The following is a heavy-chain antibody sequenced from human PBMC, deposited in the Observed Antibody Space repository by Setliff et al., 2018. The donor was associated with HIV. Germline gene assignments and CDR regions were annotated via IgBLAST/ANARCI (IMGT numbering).Heavy chain of an antibody. V-gene: IGHV5-51*01. CDR3: ANSHSAYFVDAFDI. D-gene: IGHD3-22*01. Sequence: LGESLKISCKGSGYSFTSHWIAWVRQMPGKGLEWMGIIHPGDSDIRYSPSFQGQVTISADKSSSTAYQQWSSLKASDTAMYYCANSHSAYFVDAFDIWGQGTMVTVSS. CDR2: IHPGDSDI. CDR1: GYSFTSHW. J-gene: IGHJ3*02.